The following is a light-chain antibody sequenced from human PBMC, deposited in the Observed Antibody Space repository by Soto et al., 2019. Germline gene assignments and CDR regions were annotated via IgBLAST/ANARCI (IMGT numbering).Light chain of an antibody. V-gene: IGLV1-47*01. J-gene: IGLJ3*02. Sequence: QSVLTQPPSASETPGQRVTLSCSGSSSNIGSNHVYWYQHLPGTAPKLLIYRNYLRPSGVPDRFSASKSATSASRAISGLRSDDEADYYCGACDDSLSGGVFGGGTKVTVL. CDR2: RNY. CDR1: SSNIGSNH. CDR3: GACDDSLSGGV.